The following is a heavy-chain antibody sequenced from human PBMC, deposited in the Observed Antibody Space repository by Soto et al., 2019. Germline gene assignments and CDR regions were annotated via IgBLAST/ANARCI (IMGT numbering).Heavy chain of an antibody. Sequence: QVQLVQSGAEVKKPGASVKVSCKASGYTFTSYAMHWVRQAPGQRLEGMEWINAGNGNTKYSQKFQGRVTITRDTSASTASMELSSMRSEDTAVYYCAISLCSDPARYVDWGQGTLVTVSS. CDR1: GYTFTSYA. CDR3: AISLCSDPARYVD. V-gene: IGHV1-3*01. D-gene: IGHD3-10*02. J-gene: IGHJ4*02. CDR2: INAGNGNT.